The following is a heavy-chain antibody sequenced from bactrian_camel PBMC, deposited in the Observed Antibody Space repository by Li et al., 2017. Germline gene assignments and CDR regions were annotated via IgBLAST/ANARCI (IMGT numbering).Heavy chain of an antibody. V-gene: IGHV3S63*01. CDR2: IQDDGMK. CDR1: AYILEQCG. J-gene: IGHJ4*01. D-gene: IGHD2*01. Sequence: VQLVESGGGSMQAGGSLKLTCAGSAYILEQCGMGWFRQVPGKEREMVAQIQDDGMKHYDTTAEGRFTIVKDAAKDTLDLRMTSLKPEDSGMYYCAVDGPVAFCSDYPSDFRGWGQGTQ. CDR3: AVDGPVAFCSDYPSDFRG.